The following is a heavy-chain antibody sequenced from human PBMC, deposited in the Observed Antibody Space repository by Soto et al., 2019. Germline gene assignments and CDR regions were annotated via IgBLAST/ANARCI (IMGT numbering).Heavy chain of an antibody. Sequence: ASVKVSCKASGYTFTSYDINWVRQATGQGLEWMGWMNPNSGNTGYAQKFQGRVTMTRNTSISTAYMELSSLRSEDTAVYYCARGLAVRAAKVSGCDYWGQGTLVTVSS. D-gene: IGHD2-15*01. V-gene: IGHV1-8*01. CDR3: ARGLAVRAAKVSGCDY. CDR1: GYTFTSYD. CDR2: MNPNSGNT. J-gene: IGHJ4*02.